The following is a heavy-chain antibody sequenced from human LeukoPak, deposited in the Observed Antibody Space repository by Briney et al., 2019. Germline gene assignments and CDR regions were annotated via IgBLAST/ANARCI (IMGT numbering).Heavy chain of an antibody. V-gene: IGHV4-59*01. D-gene: IGHD3-3*01. CDR1: GGSISSYY. Sequence: PSETLSLTCTVSGGSISSYYWSWIRQPPGKGLEWIGYIYYSGSTNHNPSLKSRVTISVDTSKNQFSLKLSSVTAADTAVYYCARAPKYYDFSPEPYGMDVWGQGTTVTVSS. CDR2: IYYSGST. CDR3: ARAPKYYDFSPEPYGMDV. J-gene: IGHJ6*02.